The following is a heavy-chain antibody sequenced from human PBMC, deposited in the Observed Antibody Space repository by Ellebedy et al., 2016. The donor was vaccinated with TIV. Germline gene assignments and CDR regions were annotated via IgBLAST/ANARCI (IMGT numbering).Heavy chain of an antibody. Sequence: MPSETLSLTCTVSGYSISSGYYWGWIRQPPGKGLEWIGSSYHSGSTYYNPSLKSRVPISVDTSKNQFSLKLTSVTAADTAVYYCARVRGTNINFDYWGHGTLVTVSS. V-gene: IGHV4-38-2*02. CDR3: ARVRGTNINFDY. J-gene: IGHJ4*01. CDR1: GYSISSGYY. CDR2: SYHSGST. D-gene: IGHD3-16*01.